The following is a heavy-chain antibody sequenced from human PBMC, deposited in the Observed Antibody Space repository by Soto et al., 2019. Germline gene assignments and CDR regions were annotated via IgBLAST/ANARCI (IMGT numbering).Heavy chain of an antibody. CDR2: ISGSGANT. J-gene: IGHJ6*02. CDR1: GFTFSSYA. Sequence: GGSLRLSCAASGFTFSSYAMSWVRQAPGKGLEWVSAISGSGANTYYADSVKGRFTISRDNSKNTLYLQMSGLRAEDTAVYFCARDIITLVRVVIPRYYYYGMDGWGQGTTVPVAS. CDR3: ARDIITLVRVVIPRYYYYGMDG. D-gene: IGHD3-10*01. V-gene: IGHV3-23*01.